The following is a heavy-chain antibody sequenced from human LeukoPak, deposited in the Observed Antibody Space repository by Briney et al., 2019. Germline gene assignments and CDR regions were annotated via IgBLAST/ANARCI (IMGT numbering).Heavy chain of an antibody. Sequence: PGGSLRLSCAASGFTFSDYYMTWIRQAPGKGLEWVSYISSSGSTIYYADSVKGRFTISRDNAKNSLYLQINSLRAEDTAVYYCAREKGGYCSGGSCYGQPRFDYWGQGTLVTVSS. V-gene: IGHV3-11*01. D-gene: IGHD2-15*01. CDR1: GFTFSDYY. CDR3: AREKGGYCSGGSCYGQPRFDY. CDR2: ISSSGSTI. J-gene: IGHJ4*02.